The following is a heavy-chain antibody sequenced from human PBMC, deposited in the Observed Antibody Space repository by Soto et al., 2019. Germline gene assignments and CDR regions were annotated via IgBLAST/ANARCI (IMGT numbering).Heavy chain of an antibody. V-gene: IGHV3-48*01. D-gene: IGHD5-18*01. Sequence: GWSLRLSCAASGFTFSSYSMNWVRQAPGKGLEWVSYISSSSSTIYYADSVKGRSTISRDNAKNSLYLQMNSLRAEDTAVYYCARHSDTAMVTVHYWGQGTLVTVSS. CDR2: ISSSSSTI. CDR3: ARHSDTAMVTVHY. J-gene: IGHJ4*02. CDR1: GFTFSSYS.